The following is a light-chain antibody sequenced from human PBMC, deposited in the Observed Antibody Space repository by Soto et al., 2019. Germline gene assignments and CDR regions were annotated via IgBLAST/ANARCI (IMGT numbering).Light chain of an antibody. V-gene: IGKV1-39*01. J-gene: IGKJ5*01. CDR1: QSISSY. CDR2: AAS. CDR3: QQSYSTPPA. Sequence: EIQMTQSPSSLSASVGDRVTITCRASQSISSYLNWYQQKPGKAPKLLIYAASSLHSGIPSRFSGSGSGTDFTLTISSLQPEDFATYYCQQSYSTPPAFGQGTRLEIK.